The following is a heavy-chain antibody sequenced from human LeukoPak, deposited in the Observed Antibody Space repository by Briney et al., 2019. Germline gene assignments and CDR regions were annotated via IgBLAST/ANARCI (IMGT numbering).Heavy chain of an antibody. D-gene: IGHD3-3*01. Sequence: PGGSLRLSCAASGFTFSSYSMNWVRQAPGKGLVWVSRINSDGSSTSYADSVKGRFTTSRDNAKNTLYLQMNSLRAEDTAVYYCASGDYDFWSGYYTGHWFDPWGQGTLVTVSS. CDR2: INSDGSST. CDR1: GFTFSSYS. V-gene: IGHV3-74*01. J-gene: IGHJ5*02. CDR3: ASGDYDFWSGYYTGHWFDP.